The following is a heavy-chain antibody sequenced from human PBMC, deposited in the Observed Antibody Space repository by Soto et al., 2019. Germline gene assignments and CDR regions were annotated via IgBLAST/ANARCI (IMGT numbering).Heavy chain of an antibody. CDR2: IYHSGST. Sequence: SETLSLTCAVSGGSVSSGIYYWSWIRQPPGKGLEWIGYIYHSGSTNYNPSLKSRVTISVDTSKNQFSLKLTSVTAADTAVYYCASPNSGRYYYFDYWGQGTLVTVSS. J-gene: IGHJ4*02. CDR1: GGSVSSGIYY. D-gene: IGHD1-26*01. V-gene: IGHV4-61*01. CDR3: ASPNSGRYYYFDY.